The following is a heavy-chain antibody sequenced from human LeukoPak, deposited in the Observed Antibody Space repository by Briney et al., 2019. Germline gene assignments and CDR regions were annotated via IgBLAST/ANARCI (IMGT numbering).Heavy chain of an antibody. V-gene: IGHV4-30-4*01. CDR2: IYYSGNT. Sequence: SETLSLTCTVSGGSISSGAYYWSWIRQPPGKGLEWIGYIYYSGNTYYNPPLKSRVTISVDTSKNQFSLKLSSVTAADTAVYYCARERYYCSTTLCSPDWFDPWGQGTLVTVSS. CDR3: ARERYYCSTTLCSPDWFDP. CDR1: GGSISSGAYY. D-gene: IGHD2-2*01. J-gene: IGHJ5*02.